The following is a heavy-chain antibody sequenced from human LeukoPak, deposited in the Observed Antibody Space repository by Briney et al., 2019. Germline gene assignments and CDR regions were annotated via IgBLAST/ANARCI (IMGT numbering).Heavy chain of an antibody. CDR1: GGTFSSYA. V-gene: IGHV1-69*13. J-gene: IGHJ4*02. CDR2: IIPIFGTA. CDR3: ARVVRYCSGGSCYFDY. D-gene: IGHD2-15*01. Sequence: SVKVSCKASGGTFSSYAISWVRQAPGQGLEWMGGIIPIFGTANYAQKFQGRVTITADESTSTAYMELSSLRSEDTAVYYCARVVRYCSGGSCYFDYWGQGTLVTVSS.